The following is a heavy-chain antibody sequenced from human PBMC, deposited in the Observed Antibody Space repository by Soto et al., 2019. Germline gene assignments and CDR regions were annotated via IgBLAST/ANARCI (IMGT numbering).Heavy chain of an antibody. CDR2: IYYSGST. J-gene: IGHJ4*02. Sequence: SETLSLTCTVSGGSVSSDSYYWNWVRQPPGKGPEWIGYIYYSGSTYYSPSLKGRVTMSVDTSKNQFSLKLTSVTAADTAVYYCARERYTTGWYYYYFDYWGQGMLVTVSS. CDR3: ARERYTTGWYYYYFDY. D-gene: IGHD6-19*01. CDR1: GGSVSSDSYY. V-gene: IGHV4-61*01.